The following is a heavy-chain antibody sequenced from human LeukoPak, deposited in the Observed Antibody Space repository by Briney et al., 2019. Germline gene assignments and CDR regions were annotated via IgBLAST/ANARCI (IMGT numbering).Heavy chain of an antibody. D-gene: IGHD2-21*02. CDR3: ARDVHGDHGSGWFDP. CDR2: IIPLFGTA. Sequence: GSSVKVSCKTSGGTFNNSAISWVRQAPGQGLEWLGGIIPLFGTAGYAQKFQGRVTITKDESTRTVYLELTSLTSDDTAVYYCARDVHGDHGSGWFDPWGQGTLVSVSS. CDR1: GGTFNNSA. J-gene: IGHJ5*02. V-gene: IGHV1-69*05.